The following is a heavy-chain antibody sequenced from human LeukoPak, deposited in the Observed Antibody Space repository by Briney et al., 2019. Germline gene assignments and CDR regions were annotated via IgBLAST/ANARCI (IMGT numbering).Heavy chain of an antibody. Sequence: PGRSLRLSCAASGYTFSSYSINWVRQAPGKGLEWVSSISVGSNYICYADSVRGRFSSSRDDARNSLYLQMDSLRGDDTAVYYCARLRRNSDRSGYYYYYDYWGQGTLVTVSS. V-gene: IGHV3-21*01. CDR3: ARLRRNSDRSGYYYYYDY. CDR1: GYTFSSYS. J-gene: IGHJ4*02. D-gene: IGHD3-22*01. CDR2: ISVGSNYI.